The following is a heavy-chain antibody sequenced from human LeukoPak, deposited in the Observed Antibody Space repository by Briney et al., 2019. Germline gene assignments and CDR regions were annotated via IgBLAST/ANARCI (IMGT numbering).Heavy chain of an antibody. V-gene: IGHV3-7*01. CDR2: IKDDGSEK. CDR3: AREIIGQQVSLDF. J-gene: IGHJ4*02. Sequence: GGSLSLSCAASGFTLISFWMSWVRQAPGKGLEWVGNIKDDGSEKYYADSMKGRFTISRDNARNSVYLQIDSLRAEDTSAYFCAREIIGQQVSLDFWGQGSLVTVSS. CDR1: GFTLISFW. D-gene: IGHD6-13*01.